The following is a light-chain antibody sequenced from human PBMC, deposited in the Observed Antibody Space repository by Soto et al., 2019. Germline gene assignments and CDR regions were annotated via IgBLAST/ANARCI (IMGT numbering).Light chain of an antibody. CDR2: EVS. Sequence: SALTQPASVSGSPGQSITLSCTGTSSDVGGYNYVSWSQQHPGKAPQLMIYEVSNRPSGVSNRFSGSKSGNTASLTISGLQAEDEADYYCSSYTSSSTYVFGTGTKVTVL. V-gene: IGLV2-14*01. CDR1: SSDVGGYNY. J-gene: IGLJ1*01. CDR3: SSYTSSSTYV.